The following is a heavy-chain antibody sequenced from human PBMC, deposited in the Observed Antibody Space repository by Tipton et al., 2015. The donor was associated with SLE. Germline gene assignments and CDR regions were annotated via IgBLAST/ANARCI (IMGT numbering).Heavy chain of an antibody. Sequence: LRLSCAVHGVSFGGYYWTGIRPPPGKGLAWLGEINHDGSTNYNPSLKSRVTISLDTSNNQFSLKVNSVTAADTAVYYCARAPSAWNYHYAVDVWGQGTVVTVSS. J-gene: IGHJ3*01. D-gene: IGHD1-7*01. V-gene: IGHV4-34*01. CDR3: ARAPSAWNYHYAVDV. CDR1: GVSFGGYY. CDR2: INHDGST.